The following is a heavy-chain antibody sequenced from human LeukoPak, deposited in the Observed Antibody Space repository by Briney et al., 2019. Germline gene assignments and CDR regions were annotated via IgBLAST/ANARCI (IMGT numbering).Heavy chain of an antibody. J-gene: IGHJ3*02. V-gene: IGHV4-38-2*01. Sequence: SETLSLTCAVSGYSICSGYYWGWIRQPPGKGLEWIGSIYHSGSTYYNPSLKSRVTISVDTSKNQFSLKLSSVTAADTAVYYCARTFYGNYASRAFDIWGQGTMVTVSS. CDR3: ARTFYGNYASRAFDI. CDR1: GYSICSGYY. CDR2: IYHSGST. D-gene: IGHD4-11*01.